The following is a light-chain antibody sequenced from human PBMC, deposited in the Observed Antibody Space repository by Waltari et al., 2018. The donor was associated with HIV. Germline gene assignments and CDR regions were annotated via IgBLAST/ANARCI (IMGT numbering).Light chain of an antibody. Sequence: ELVLTQSAATLSLSPGKRAPLSCRASHSVSSDLAWYQLKPGQSPGHLIYDASNRATGIPARFSGSGSETDFSLTITSLEPEDFAVYYCQKRSNWPPYTFRQGTKLEIK. CDR3: QKRSNWPPYT. CDR2: DAS. J-gene: IGKJ2*01. V-gene: IGKV3-11*01. CDR1: HSVSSD.